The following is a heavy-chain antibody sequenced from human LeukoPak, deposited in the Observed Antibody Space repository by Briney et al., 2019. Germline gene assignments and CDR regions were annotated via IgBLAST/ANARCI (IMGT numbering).Heavy chain of an antibody. J-gene: IGHJ4*02. CDR1: GESSRGYF. V-gene: IGHV4-34*01. Sequence: PSDTLSLTCGVYGESSRGYFWNWLRQPPEKGLEWIGEINQSGRTDLNPAFNSRVTILVDTSKKQFSLRLTSVTAADTAVYYCASRSLTIAAARCFDNWGPGTPVLVSS. CDR3: ASRSLTIAAARCFDN. CDR2: INQSGRT. D-gene: IGHD6-6*01.